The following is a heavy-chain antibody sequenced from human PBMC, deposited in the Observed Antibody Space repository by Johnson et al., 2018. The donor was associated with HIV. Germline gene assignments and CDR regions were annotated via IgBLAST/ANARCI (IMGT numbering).Heavy chain of an antibody. D-gene: IGHD3-10*01. V-gene: IGHV3-23*04. J-gene: IGHJ3*02. Sequence: VQLVESGGGLVQPGGSLRLSCAASGFTFSSYAMSWVRQAPGKGLEWVSAISGSGGSTYYADSVKGRFTISRDKSKNTLYLQMNSLRAEDTAVYYCTTEDGSGTGYPVLVMDIGGQGTMVTV. CDR2: ISGSGGST. CDR3: TTEDGSGTGYPVLVMDI. CDR1: GFTFSSYA.